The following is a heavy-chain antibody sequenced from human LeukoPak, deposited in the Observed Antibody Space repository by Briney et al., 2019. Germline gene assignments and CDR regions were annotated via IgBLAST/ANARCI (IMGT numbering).Heavy chain of an antibody. CDR1: GFTFSSYG. J-gene: IGHJ6*02. CDR2: ISYDGSNK. CDR3: AKVEAAAHYYYYYGMDV. D-gene: IGHD6-13*01. Sequence: GGSLRLSCAASGFTFSSYGMHWVRQAPGKGLEWVAVISYDGSNKYYADSVKGRFTISRDNSKNPLYLQMNSLRAEDTAVYYCAKVEAAAHYYYYYGMDVWGQGTTVTVSS. V-gene: IGHV3-30*18.